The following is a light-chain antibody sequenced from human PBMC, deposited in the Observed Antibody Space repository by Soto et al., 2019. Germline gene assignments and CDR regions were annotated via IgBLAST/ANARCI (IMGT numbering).Light chain of an antibody. CDR2: GAT. CDR3: QQFGSSSGLT. V-gene: IGKV3-20*01. Sequence: EIVLTQSPGTLSLSPGERATLSCRASQSINNRYLACYQQKPGQAPRLLIYGATSRATGIPDRFIGSGCGTDVTLTISRLEPEDFAVNYCQQFGSSSGLTFGPGTKVDIK. J-gene: IGKJ3*01. CDR1: QSINNRY.